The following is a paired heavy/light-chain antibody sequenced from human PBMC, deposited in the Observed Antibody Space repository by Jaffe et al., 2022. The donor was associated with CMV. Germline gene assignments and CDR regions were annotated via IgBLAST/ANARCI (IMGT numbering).Heavy chain of an antibody. Sequence: QVQLVQSGAEVRKPGASVKVSCKASGNTFTGYYIHWVRQAPGQGLEWMGWINPNSGRTKYAPRFQGRVTMTRDTSINTAHLELSALSSDDTAVYYCARLAAYDVWNSYYSPANYHDGMDVWGKGTTVIVSS. CDR1: GNTFTGYY. D-gene: IGHD3-3*01. V-gene: IGHV1-2*02. J-gene: IGHJ6*04. CDR2: INPNSGRT. CDR3: ARLAAYDVWNSYYSPANYHDGMDV.
Light chain of an antibody. J-gene: IGKJ4*01. CDR2: DAS. CDR1: QDISNY. CDR3: QQYDNLLTRT. V-gene: IGKV1-33*01. Sequence: DIQMTQSPSSLSASVGDRVTITCQASQDISNYLNWYQQKPGKAPKLLIFDASNLETGVPSRFSGSGSGTDFTFTIDSLQPEDIATYYCQQYDNLLTRTFGGGTKVEIE.